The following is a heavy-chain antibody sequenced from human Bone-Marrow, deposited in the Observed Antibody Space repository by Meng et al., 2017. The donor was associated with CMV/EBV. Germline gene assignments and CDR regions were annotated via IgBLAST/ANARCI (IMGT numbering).Heavy chain of an antibody. CDR1: GGSFSNYY. D-gene: IGHD3-3*01. Sequence: SETLSLTCAVYGGSFSNYYWSWIRQPPGKGLEWIGEINHSGSTNYNPSLKSRFTISVDTSKNQFSLKLSSVTAADTAVYYCARSPFWSGYHYYFDYWGQGTLVTVSS. J-gene: IGHJ4*02. CDR2: INHSGST. V-gene: IGHV4-34*01. CDR3: ARSPFWSGYHYYFDY.